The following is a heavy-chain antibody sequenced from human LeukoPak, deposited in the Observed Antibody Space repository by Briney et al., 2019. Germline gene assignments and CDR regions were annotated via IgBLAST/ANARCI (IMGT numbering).Heavy chain of an antibody. CDR3: AREGGYFFDY. CDR1: GGTFDRFA. CDR2: IIPIFGTT. Sequence: GSSVKVSCKASGGTFDRFAISWVRQAPGQGLQWVGQIIPIFGTTNYAQKFQGRVTITVDESTSTVYMELSSLRSEDTAIYYCAREGGYFFDYWGQGTLVTVSS. J-gene: IGHJ4*02. D-gene: IGHD3-22*01. V-gene: IGHV1-69*01.